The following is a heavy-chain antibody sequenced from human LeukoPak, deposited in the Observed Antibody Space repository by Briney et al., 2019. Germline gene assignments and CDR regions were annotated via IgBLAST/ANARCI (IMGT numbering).Heavy chain of an antibody. CDR3: ARIAAAGYLNWFDP. D-gene: IGHD6-13*01. J-gene: IGHJ5*02. V-gene: IGHV5-51*01. CDR1: GYRFTSYW. CDR2: IYPGDSDT. Sequence: GESLQISCKGSGYRFTSYWIGWVRQLPGKGLEWRGIIYPGDSDTRYSPSFQGQVTISADKSISTAYLQWSSLKASDTAMYYCARIAAAGYLNWFDPWGQGTLVTVSS.